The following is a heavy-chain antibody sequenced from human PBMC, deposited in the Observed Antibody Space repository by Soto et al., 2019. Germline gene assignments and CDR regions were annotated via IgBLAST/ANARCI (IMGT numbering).Heavy chain of an antibody. V-gene: IGHV1-2*02. CDR3: ARGDYYVMDV. CDR2: ISPNSGGT. CDR1: GYTFTDYC. Sequence: ASVKVSCKASGYTFTDYCMHWVRQAPGHGLEWMGWISPNSGGTNYAQKFQGSVTMTRATSITTAYMELSRLRSDDTAVYYCARGDYYVMDVWGQGTTVTVSS. J-gene: IGHJ6*02.